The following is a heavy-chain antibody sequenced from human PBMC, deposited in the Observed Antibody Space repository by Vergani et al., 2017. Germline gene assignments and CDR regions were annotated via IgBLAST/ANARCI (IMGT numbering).Heavy chain of an antibody. CDR2: ISPGASTV. D-gene: IGHD3-22*01. J-gene: IGHJ6*04. CDR3: AMNPVISTTRHYYAMNV. V-gene: IGHV3-11*04. CDR1: GFKFSDHF. Sequence: LEESGGGSVKPGGSLRLSCAASGFKFSDHFMSWVRQAPGKGLEWVSHISPGASTVSYTDSVTGRFTISRDNDNNSLTLDMRTLRVENTAVYYCAMNPVISTTRHYYAMNVWGKGTRVTV.